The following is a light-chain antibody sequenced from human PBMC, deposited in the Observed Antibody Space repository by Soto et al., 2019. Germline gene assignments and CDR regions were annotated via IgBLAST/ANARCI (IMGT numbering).Light chain of an antibody. V-gene: IGLV2-14*01. J-gene: IGLJ1*01. Sequence: QSVLTQPASVSGSPGQSITISCTGTSSDVGGYKYVSWFQQHPGKAPKLVIYEVSNRPSGVSNRFSGSKSDNTASLTISGLQAEDEADYYCTSYTSVSSLGVFGTGTKLTVL. CDR3: TSYTSVSSLGV. CDR1: SSDVGGYKY. CDR2: EVS.